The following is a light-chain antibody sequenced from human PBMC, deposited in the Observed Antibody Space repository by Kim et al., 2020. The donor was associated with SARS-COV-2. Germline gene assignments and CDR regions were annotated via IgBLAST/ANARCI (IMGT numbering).Light chain of an antibody. J-gene: IGLJ3*02. CDR3: SSYTSSSTAGV. CDR2: DVS. Sequence: QSITISYTATSGAVGGSNYVSWYQQHPGKAPKLMIYDVSNLTSGVSNRFSGSKAGNTASLTTSGLPADHEADYYCSSYTSSSTAGVFGGGTQLTVL. CDR1: SGAVGGSNY. V-gene: IGLV2-14*03.